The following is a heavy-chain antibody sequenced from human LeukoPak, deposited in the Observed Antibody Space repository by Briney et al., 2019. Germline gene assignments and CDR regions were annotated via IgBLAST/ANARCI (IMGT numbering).Heavy chain of an antibody. CDR1: GFTFSSYS. Sequence: GGSLRLSCAASGFTFSSYSMNWVRQAPGKGLEWVSYISSSSTIYYADSVKGRFTISRDNAKNSLYLQMNSLRDEDTAVYYCARDTSGSYLQLDYWGQGTLVTVSS. CDR2: ISSSSTI. J-gene: IGHJ4*02. V-gene: IGHV3-48*02. CDR3: ARDTSGSYLQLDY. D-gene: IGHD1-26*01.